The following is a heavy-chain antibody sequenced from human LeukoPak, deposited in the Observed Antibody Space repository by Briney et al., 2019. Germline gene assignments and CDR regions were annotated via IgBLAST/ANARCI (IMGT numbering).Heavy chain of an antibody. Sequence: GGSRRLSCVASGFTVSSNYMSWVRQAPGKGLEWVSVIYSAGNTYYADSVKGRFTISRHNSENTLYLHMNSLRVEDTAVYFCARGGTPGYSSGRIDYWGQGTLVTVSS. CDR2: IYSAGNT. V-gene: IGHV3-53*04. J-gene: IGHJ4*02. CDR3: ARGGTPGYSSGRIDY. D-gene: IGHD6-19*01. CDR1: GFTVSSNY.